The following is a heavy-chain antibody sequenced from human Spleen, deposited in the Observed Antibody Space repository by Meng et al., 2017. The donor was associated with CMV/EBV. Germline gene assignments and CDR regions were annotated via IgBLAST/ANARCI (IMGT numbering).Heavy chain of an antibody. V-gene: IGHV4-4*07. Sequence: GQLQDAAPGVGKRPETLALTGQVSGGYIKNWCWSWIRQPAGKKLEWIGRVYINDNTNYNPSFRSRVIMSVETSKNQFSLKLSSVTAAETAVYYCARSQGYSSSSHHDYWGQGTLVTVSS. CDR2: VYINDNT. CDR3: ARSQGYSSSSHHDY. J-gene: IGHJ4*02. D-gene: IGHD6-6*01. CDR1: GGYIKNWC.